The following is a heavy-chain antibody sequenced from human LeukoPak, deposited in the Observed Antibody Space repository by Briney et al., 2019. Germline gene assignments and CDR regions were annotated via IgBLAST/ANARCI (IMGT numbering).Heavy chain of an antibody. Sequence: GGSLRLSCAASAFTLRSYGMHWVRQAPGKGLEWVAFIRSDGSDKYYADSVKGRFTISRDNSKNTLFLQMNSLRAEDTAVFYCAKDLGLGTYEGLDYWGQGTLVTVSS. CDR3: AKDLGLGTYEGLDY. J-gene: IGHJ4*02. CDR1: AFTLRSYG. V-gene: IGHV3-30*02. D-gene: IGHD1-26*01. CDR2: IRSDGSDK.